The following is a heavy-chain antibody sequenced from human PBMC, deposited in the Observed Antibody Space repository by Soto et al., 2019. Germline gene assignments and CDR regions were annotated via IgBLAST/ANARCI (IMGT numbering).Heavy chain of an antibody. J-gene: IGHJ4*02. CDR2: FRSSGDDGTT. V-gene: IGHV3-23*01. Sequence: GSLRLSCVASGFTFSSYSMSWVRQAPGKGLEWVSGFRSSGDDGTTYYADSVKGRFTISRDNSKNTLFLQMNSLRAEDTAIYYCAKKVNSGPGSQYFDYWGQGTLVTVSS. CDR1: GFTFSSYS. D-gene: IGHD3-10*01. CDR3: AKKVNSGPGSQYFDY.